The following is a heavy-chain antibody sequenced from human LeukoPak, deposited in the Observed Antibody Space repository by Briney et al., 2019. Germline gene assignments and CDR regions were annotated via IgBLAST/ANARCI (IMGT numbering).Heavy chain of an antibody. CDR1: GFTFSSYG. J-gene: IGHJ4*02. V-gene: IGHV3-30*18. CDR3: AKDRYSSSPGD. D-gene: IGHD6-6*01. Sequence: SGGSLRLSCAASGFTFSSYGMHWVRQAPGKGLEWVAVISYDGSNKYYADSVKGRFTISRDNSKNTLYLQMNSLRAEDTAVYYCAKDRYSSSPGDWGQGTLVTVSS. CDR2: ISYDGSNK.